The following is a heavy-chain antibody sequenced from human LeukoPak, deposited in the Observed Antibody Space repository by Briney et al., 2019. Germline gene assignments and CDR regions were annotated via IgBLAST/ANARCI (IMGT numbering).Heavy chain of an antibody. CDR3: ARSPVAGISYYFDY. CDR2: INHSGST. J-gene: IGHJ4*02. CDR1: GGSFSGYY. V-gene: IGHV4-34*01. D-gene: IGHD6-19*01. Sequence: SETLSLTCAVYGGSFSGYYWSWIRQPPGKGLEWIGEINHSGSTNYNPSLKSRVTISVDTSKNQFSLKLSSVTAADTAVYYCARSPVAGISYYFDYWGQGTLVTVSS.